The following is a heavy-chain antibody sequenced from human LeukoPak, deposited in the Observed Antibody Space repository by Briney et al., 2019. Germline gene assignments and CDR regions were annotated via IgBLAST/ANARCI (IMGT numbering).Heavy chain of an antibody. Sequence: SETLSLTCTVSGGSISNYYWSWIRQPAGKGLEWIGRIYAGGTASYNPSLKSRVTMSADMSKNQLSLRLTSVTAADTAVYYCARHGTIWQRQLELEYWGQGTLVTVSS. V-gene: IGHV4-4*07. CDR3: ARHGTIWQRQLELEY. CDR1: GGSISNYY. J-gene: IGHJ4*02. CDR2: IYAGGTA. D-gene: IGHD6-13*01.